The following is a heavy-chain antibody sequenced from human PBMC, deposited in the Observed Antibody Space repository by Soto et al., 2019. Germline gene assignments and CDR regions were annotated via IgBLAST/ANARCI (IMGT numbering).Heavy chain of an antibody. CDR2: IYYSGST. CDR1: GGSVSSGSYY. Sequence: PSETLSLTCTVSGGSVSSGSYYWSWIRQPPGKGLEWIGYIYYSGSTNYNPSLKSRVTISVDTSKSQFSLKLSSVTAADTAVYYCARARDRYSNYGMDVWGQGTTVTVSS. V-gene: IGHV4-61*01. CDR3: ARARDRYSNYGMDV. J-gene: IGHJ6*02. D-gene: IGHD4-4*01.